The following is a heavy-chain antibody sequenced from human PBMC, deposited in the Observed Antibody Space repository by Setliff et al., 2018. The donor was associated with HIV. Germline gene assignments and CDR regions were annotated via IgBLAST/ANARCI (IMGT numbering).Heavy chain of an antibody. CDR3: AKDRPVVKWELLS. D-gene: IGHD1-26*01. V-gene: IGHV3-30*02. J-gene: IGHJ4*02. Sequence: GGSLRLSCAASGFTFSSYGMHWVRQAPGKGLEWVAVIWYDGSNKYYADSVKGRFTISRDNSKNTLYLQMNSLRAEDTAVYYCAKDRPVVKWELLSWGQGTLVTVSS. CDR1: GFTFSSYG. CDR2: IWYDGSNK.